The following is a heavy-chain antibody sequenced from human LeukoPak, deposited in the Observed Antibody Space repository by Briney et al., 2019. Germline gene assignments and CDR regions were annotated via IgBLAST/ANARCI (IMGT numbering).Heavy chain of an antibody. CDR1: GFTFTNYW. V-gene: IGHV3-7*01. D-gene: IGHD2-15*01. J-gene: IGHJ4*02. Sequence: GGSLRLSCAASGFTFTNYWMSWVRQAPGKGLEWVANIKQDGSDKFYVDSVKGRFTISRDNAKNSLSLQMNNLRGEDTAVYYCAREGWADCSGGSCYSDYWGQGTLVTVSS. CDR3: AREGWADCSGGSCYSDY. CDR2: IKQDGSDK.